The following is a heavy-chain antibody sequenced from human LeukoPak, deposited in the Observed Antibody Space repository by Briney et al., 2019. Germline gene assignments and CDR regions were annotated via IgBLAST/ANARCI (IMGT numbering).Heavy chain of an antibody. V-gene: IGHV4-39*07. CDR3: APGNSGYYFV. Sequence: SETLSLTCTVSGGSISTSSYYWGWVRQPPGKGLEWIGNIFYSGSTYYSPSLKSRVTISLDTSRNQFSLKLNSVTAADTAVYYCAPGNSGYYFVWGQGTLVTVSS. CDR2: IFYSGST. CDR1: GGSISTSSYY. J-gene: IGHJ4*02. D-gene: IGHD3-22*01.